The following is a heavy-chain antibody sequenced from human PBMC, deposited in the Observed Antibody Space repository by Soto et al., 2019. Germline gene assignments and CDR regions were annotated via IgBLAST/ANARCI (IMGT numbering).Heavy chain of an antibody. CDR3: ARAYCGGDCYSRYFDY. J-gene: IGHJ4*02. V-gene: IGHV3-53*01. Sequence: GGSLRLSCAASGFTVSSNYMSWVRQAPGKGLEWVSVIYSGGSTYYADSVKGRFTISRDNSKNTLYLQMNSLRAEDTAVYYCARAYCGGDCYSRYFDYWGQGTLVTVSS. D-gene: IGHD2-21*02. CDR2: IYSGGST. CDR1: GFTVSSNY.